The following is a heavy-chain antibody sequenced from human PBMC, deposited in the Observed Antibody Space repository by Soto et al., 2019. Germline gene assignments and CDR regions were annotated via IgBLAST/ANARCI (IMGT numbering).Heavy chain of an antibody. CDR2: ISGSGGST. CDR3: AKGPKYSSSWHAFFFQH. Sequence: EVQLLESGGGLVQPGGSLRLSCAASGFTFSSYAMSWVRQAPGKGLEWVSAISGSGGSTYYADSVKGRFTISRDNSKNTLYLQMNSLRAEDTAVYYCAKGPKYSSSWHAFFFQHWGQGTLVTVSS. V-gene: IGHV3-23*01. CDR1: GFTFSSYA. J-gene: IGHJ1*01. D-gene: IGHD6-13*01.